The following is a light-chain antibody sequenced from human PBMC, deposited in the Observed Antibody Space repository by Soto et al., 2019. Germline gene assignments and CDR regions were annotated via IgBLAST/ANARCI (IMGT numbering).Light chain of an antibody. V-gene: IGKV1-9*01. CDR1: QGISSY. J-gene: IGKJ5*01. Sequence: DIQLTQSPSFLSASVGDRVTITCRASQGISSYLAWYQQKPGKAPKLLIYAASTLQSGVPSRFTGSGSGTECTLPISSLQPEELATYYCHQLNSYPITFGQGTRLEIK. CDR3: HQLNSYPIT. CDR2: AAS.